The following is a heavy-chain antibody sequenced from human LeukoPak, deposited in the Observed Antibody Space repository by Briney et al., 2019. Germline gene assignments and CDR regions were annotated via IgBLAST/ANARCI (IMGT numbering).Heavy chain of an antibody. CDR1: GVSISSSSYY. V-gene: IGHV4-39*01. J-gene: IGHJ4*02. D-gene: IGHD3-10*01. Sequence: PSETLSLTCTVSGVSISSSSYYWGWIRQPPGQGLVWFGSIYYSGSTYYNPSLKSRVTISVDTDKNQFSLRLSSVTAADTAVYYCARNFDDYYGSGSYCDYWGQGTLVTVSS. CDR3: ARNFDDYYGSGSYCDY. CDR2: IYYSGST.